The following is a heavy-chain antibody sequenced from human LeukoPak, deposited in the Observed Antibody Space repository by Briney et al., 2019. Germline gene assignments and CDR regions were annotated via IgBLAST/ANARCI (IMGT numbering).Heavy chain of an antibody. V-gene: IGHV3-23*01. CDR1: GFTFSSYA. D-gene: IGHD3-22*01. CDR3: AKDQVAMIVARSDP. Sequence: GGSLRLSCAASGFTFSSYAMSWVRQAPGKGLEWVSAISGSGGTTYYADSVKGRFTISRDNSKNTLYLQMNSLRVEDTAVYYCAKDQVAMIVARSDPWGQGTLVTVSS. J-gene: IGHJ5*02. CDR2: ISGSGGTT.